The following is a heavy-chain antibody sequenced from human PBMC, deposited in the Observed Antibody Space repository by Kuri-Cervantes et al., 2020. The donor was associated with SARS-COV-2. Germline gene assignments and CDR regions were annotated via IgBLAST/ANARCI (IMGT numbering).Heavy chain of an antibody. CDR3: ARDLGNGDYFMGD. CDR1: GFTFSDYY. Sequence: GGSLRLSCAASGFTFSDYYMDWVRQAPGKGLEWVARMRKKVNNYSTEYAASAKGRFTISRHESQNSLDLQMNSLKTEDTAVYYCARDLGNGDYFMGDWGQGTLVTVSS. D-gene: IGHD4-17*01. CDR2: MRKKVNNYST. V-gene: IGHV3-72*01. J-gene: IGHJ4*02.